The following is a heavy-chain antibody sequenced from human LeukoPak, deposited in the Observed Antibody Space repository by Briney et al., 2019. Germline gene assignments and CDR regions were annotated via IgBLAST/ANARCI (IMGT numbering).Heavy chain of an antibody. CDR3: ARGSTQYSSGWYGLDY. D-gene: IGHD6-19*01. J-gene: IGHJ4*02. Sequence: HGGSLRLSCAASGFTFSSYWMHWVRQAPGKGLVWVSRVNSDGSSTTYADSVKGRFTISRDNAKNTLYLQMNSLRAEDTAVYYCARGSTQYSSGWYGLDYWGQGTLVTVSS. CDR1: GFTFSSYW. CDR2: VNSDGSST. V-gene: IGHV3-74*01.